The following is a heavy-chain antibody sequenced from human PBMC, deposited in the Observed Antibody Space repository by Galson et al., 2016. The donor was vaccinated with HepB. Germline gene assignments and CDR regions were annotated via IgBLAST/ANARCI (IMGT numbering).Heavy chain of an antibody. CDR2: IKSTAHGGTT. CDR3: TTAFPVWTSDSFGY. V-gene: IGHV3-15*01. J-gene: IGHJ4*02. Sequence: SLRLSCAGTGFSFNNAWMSWVRQAPGKGLEWLGRIKSTAHGGTTKYAAPVEGRLTISRDDSENTVSLQMNSLNTDDAAVYYCTTAFPVWTSDSFGYWGQGTLVSVSS. D-gene: IGHD1-1*01. CDR1: GFSFNNAW.